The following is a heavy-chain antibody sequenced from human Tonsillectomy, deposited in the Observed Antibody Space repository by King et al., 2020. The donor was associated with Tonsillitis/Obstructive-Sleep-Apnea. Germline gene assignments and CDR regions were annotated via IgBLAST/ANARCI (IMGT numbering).Heavy chain of an antibody. J-gene: IGHJ4*01. V-gene: IGHV1-2*02. CDR2: INPKTGAT. D-gene: IGHD5-18*01. CDR3: ARVGYSLGD. CDR1: GYSFIGYY. Sequence: QLVQSGAEVKKPGASVRVSCKASGYSFIGYYINWVRQAPGQGLEWMGWINPKTGATMYAQKFQGRVTMTRDTSISTVYMELSSLRSDDAAVFYCARVGYSLGDWGHGTLVTVS.